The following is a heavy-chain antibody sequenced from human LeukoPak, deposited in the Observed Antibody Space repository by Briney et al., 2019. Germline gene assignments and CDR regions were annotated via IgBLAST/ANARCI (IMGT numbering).Heavy chain of an antibody. D-gene: IGHD4-23*01. Sequence: GGSLRLSCAASGFTFSSYGMHWVRQAPGKGLEWVAVISYDGSNKYYADSVKGRFTISRDNSKNTLYLQMNSLRAEDTAVYYCANTPTVVTPSPIDYWGQGTLVTVSS. J-gene: IGHJ4*02. V-gene: IGHV3-30*18. CDR3: ANTPTVVTPSPIDY. CDR1: GFTFSSYG. CDR2: ISYDGSNK.